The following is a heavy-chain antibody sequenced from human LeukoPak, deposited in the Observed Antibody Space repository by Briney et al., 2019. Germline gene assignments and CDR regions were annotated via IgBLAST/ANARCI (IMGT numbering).Heavy chain of an antibody. J-gene: IGHJ4*02. CDR1: GYTYTSYA. CDR3: ARVSSSGWSYYFDY. CDR2: INAGNGNT. Sequence: ASVKVSCKASGYTYTSYAMHWVRQAPGQRLEWMGWINAGNGNTKYSQKFQGRVTITRDTSASTAYMELSSLRSEDTAVYYCARVSSSGWSYYFDYWGREPWSPSPQ. D-gene: IGHD6-19*01. V-gene: IGHV1-3*01.